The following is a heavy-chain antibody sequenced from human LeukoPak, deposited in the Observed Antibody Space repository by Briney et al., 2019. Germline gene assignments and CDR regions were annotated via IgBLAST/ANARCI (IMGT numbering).Heavy chain of an antibody. CDR2: INPNSGGT. Sequence: ASVKVSCKASGGTFSSYAISWVRQAPGQGLEWMGWINPNSGGTNYAQKFQGRVTMTRDTSISTAYMELSRLRSDDTAVYYCARRWFGEFNFDYWGQGTLVTVSS. CDR1: GGTFSSYA. CDR3: ARRWFGEFNFDY. J-gene: IGHJ4*02. D-gene: IGHD3-10*01. V-gene: IGHV1-2*02.